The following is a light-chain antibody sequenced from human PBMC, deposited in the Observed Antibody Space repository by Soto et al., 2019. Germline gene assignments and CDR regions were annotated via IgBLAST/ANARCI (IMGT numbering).Light chain of an antibody. Sequence: QPVLTQPPSVSGAPGQRVTISCTGSSSNIGAGYDVHWYQQLPGTAPKLLIYGNSNRPSGVPDRFSGSKSRTSASLAITGLQAEDEADYYCQSYDSSLSGVVFGGGTKLTVL. CDR1: SSNIGAGYD. J-gene: IGLJ2*01. CDR3: QSYDSSLSGVV. CDR2: GNS. V-gene: IGLV1-40*01.